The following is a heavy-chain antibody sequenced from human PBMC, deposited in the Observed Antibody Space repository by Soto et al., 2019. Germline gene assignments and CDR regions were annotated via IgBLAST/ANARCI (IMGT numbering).Heavy chain of an antibody. CDR2: INTNTGNP. J-gene: IGHJ6*02. CDR1: GYTFTSYA. CDR3: ARDHRSYYDFWSGYYTSYYYYYGMDV. Sequence: ASVKVSCKASGYTFTSYAMNWVRQAPVQGLEWMGWINTNTGNPTYAQGFTGRFVFSLDTSVSTAYLQICSLKAEDTAVYYCARDHRSYYDFWSGYYTSYYYYYGMDVWGQGTTVTVSS. D-gene: IGHD3-3*01. V-gene: IGHV7-4-1*01.